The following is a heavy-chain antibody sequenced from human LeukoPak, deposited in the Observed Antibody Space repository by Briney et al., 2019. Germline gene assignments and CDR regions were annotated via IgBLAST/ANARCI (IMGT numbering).Heavy chain of an antibody. CDR1: GFSFNSYW. CDR2: IKQDGSEK. V-gene: IGHV3-7*01. J-gene: IGHJ5*02. Sequence: PGGSLRLSCAASGFSFNSYWMSWVRQAPGKGLEWVANIKQDGSEKYYVDSVKGRFTISRDNAKNSLYLQMNSLRAEDTAVYYCARDSPVILAGGFDPWGQGTLVTVSS. CDR3: ARDSPVILAGGFDP. D-gene: IGHD2/OR15-2a*01.